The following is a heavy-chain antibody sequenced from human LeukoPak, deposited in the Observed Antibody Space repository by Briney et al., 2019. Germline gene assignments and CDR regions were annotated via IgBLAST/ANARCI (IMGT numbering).Heavy chain of an antibody. CDR1: GYTFTDYY. V-gene: IGHV1-8*02. D-gene: IGHD3-9*01. Sequence: ASVKVSCKASGYTFTDYYIHWVRQAPGQGLEWMGWMNPNSGNTGYAQKFQGRVTMTRDTSTSTVYMELSSLRSEDTAVYYCARSRYDILTGYAPDAFDIWGQGTMVTVSS. CDR3: ARSRYDILTGYAPDAFDI. J-gene: IGHJ3*02. CDR2: MNPNSGNT.